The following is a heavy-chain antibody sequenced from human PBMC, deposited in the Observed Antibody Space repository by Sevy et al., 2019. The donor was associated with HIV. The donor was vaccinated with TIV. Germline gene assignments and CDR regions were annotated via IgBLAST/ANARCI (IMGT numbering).Heavy chain of an antibody. CDR2: ISSSSSTI. D-gene: IGHD4-17*01. CDR3: ARDEQTYGDYDYFDY. CDR1: GFTFSSYN. Sequence: GGSLRLSCAASGFTFSSYNMNWVRQAPGKGLEWVSYISSSSSTIYYADSVKGRFTISRDNAKNSLYLQMDSLTAEDTAVYYCARDEQTYGDYDYFDYWGQGTLVTVSS. J-gene: IGHJ4*02. V-gene: IGHV3-48*01.